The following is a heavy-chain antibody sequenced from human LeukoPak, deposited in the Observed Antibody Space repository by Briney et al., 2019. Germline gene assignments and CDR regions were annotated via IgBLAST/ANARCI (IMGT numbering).Heavy chain of an antibody. V-gene: IGHV4-38-2*01. D-gene: IGHD3-3*01. Sequence: SETLSLTCAVSGYSLGKNYYWGWIRQSPGKGLEWIGRIYGRASTSYNPSLMNRVTMSVDTSKNHFSLQLTSVTAADPAVYYCARYDSRGSASTKFDYWGPGIQVTVSS. CDR3: ARYDSRGSASTKFDY. J-gene: IGHJ4*02. CDR2: IYGRAST. CDR1: GYSLGKNYY.